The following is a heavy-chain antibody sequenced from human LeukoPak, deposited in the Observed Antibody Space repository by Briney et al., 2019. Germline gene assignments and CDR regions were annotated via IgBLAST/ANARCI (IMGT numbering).Heavy chain of an antibody. CDR1: GGSISSSSYY. J-gene: IGHJ4*02. V-gene: IGHV4-39*07. CDR3: ARSLHYDYVWGSYPETFDY. CDR2: IYYSGST. Sequence: SETLSLTCTVSGGSISSSSYYWGWIRQPPGKGLEWIGSIYYSGSTYYNPSLKSRVTMSVDTSKNQFSLKLSSVTAADTAVYYCARSLHYDYVWGSYPETFDYWGQGTLVTVSS. D-gene: IGHD3-16*02.